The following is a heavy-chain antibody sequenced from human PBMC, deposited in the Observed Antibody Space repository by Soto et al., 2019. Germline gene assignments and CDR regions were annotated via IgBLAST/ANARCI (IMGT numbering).Heavy chain of an antibody. CDR1: GFTFSSYA. CDR2: ISGSGGNT. Sequence: EVQLLESGGGLVQPGGSLRLSCAASGFTFSSYAMSWVRQAPGKGLEWVSAISGSGGNTYYADSVKGRFTISRDNSKNTLYLQMNSLRAEDTAVYYCAKFYYYDSSGYGLDYWGQGTLVTVSS. D-gene: IGHD3-22*01. CDR3: AKFYYYDSSGYGLDY. V-gene: IGHV3-23*01. J-gene: IGHJ4*02.